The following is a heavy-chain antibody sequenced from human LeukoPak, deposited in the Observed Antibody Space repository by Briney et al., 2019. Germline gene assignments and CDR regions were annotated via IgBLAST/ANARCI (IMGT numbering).Heavy chain of an antibody. J-gene: IGHJ4*02. Sequence: GGSLRLSCVASLYTFNNAWMSWVRQAPGKGLEWVGRIKSKTDGGTTDYAAAVKGRFTISRDDSKNTLYPQMNSLKTEDTAVYYCATDLYDYWGQGTLVTVSS. CDR2: IKSKTDGGTT. CDR3: ATDLYDY. V-gene: IGHV3-15*01. CDR1: LYTFNNAW.